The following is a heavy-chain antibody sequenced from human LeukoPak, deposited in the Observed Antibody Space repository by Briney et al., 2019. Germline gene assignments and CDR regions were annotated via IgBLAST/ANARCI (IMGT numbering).Heavy chain of an antibody. V-gene: IGHV4-39*07. CDR3: ARVLLRYFDWSPNHYYYYYMDV. CDR2: IYYSGST. CDR1: GGSISSSSYY. J-gene: IGHJ6*03. D-gene: IGHD3-9*01. Sequence: SETLSLTCTVSGGSISSSSYYWGWLRQPPGKGLEWIGSIYYSGSTYYNPSLKSRVTLSVDTSKNQFSLMLSSVTAADTAVYYCARVLLRYFDWSPNHYYYYYMDVWGKGTTVTVSS.